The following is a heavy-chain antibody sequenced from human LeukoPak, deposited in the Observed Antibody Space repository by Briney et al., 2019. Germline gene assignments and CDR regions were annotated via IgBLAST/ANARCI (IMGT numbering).Heavy chain of an antibody. CDR1: GGSFSGYY. J-gene: IGHJ4*02. Sequence: SETLSLTCAVYGGSFSGYYWSWIRQPPGKGLEWIGEINHSGSTNYNPSLKSRVTISVDTSKNQFSLKLSSATAADTAVYYCARGWYSSGWFDYWGQGTLVTVSS. D-gene: IGHD6-19*01. V-gene: IGHV4-34*01. CDR2: INHSGST. CDR3: ARGWYSSGWFDY.